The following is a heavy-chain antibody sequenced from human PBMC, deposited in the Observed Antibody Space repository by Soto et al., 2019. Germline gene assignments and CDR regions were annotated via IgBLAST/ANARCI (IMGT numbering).Heavy chain of an antibody. CDR3: ARHGDGYSSGWYYFDY. Sequence: QVQLVQSGAEVKKPGSSVKVSCKASGGTFSSYAINWVRQAPGQGLEWMGGIIPIFGTANYAQKFQGRVTITADESTSTAYMELSSLRSEDTAVYYCARHGDGYSSGWYYFDYWGQGTLVTVSS. J-gene: IGHJ4*02. V-gene: IGHV1-69*12. CDR2: IIPIFGTA. D-gene: IGHD6-19*01. CDR1: GGTFSSYA.